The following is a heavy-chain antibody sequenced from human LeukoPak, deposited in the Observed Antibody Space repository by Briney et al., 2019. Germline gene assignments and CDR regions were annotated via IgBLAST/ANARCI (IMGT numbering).Heavy chain of an antibody. D-gene: IGHD3-10*01. CDR1: GFTFSSYA. CDR2: ISSSSSYI. J-gene: IGHJ3*02. V-gene: IGHV3-21*01. CDR3: ARGDSGSYYYAFDI. Sequence: PGGSLRLSCAASGFTFSSYAMSWVRQAPGKGLEWVSSISSSSSYIYYADSVKGRFTISRDNAKNSLYLQMNSLRAEDTAVYYCARGDSGSYYYAFDIWGQGPRVTVSS.